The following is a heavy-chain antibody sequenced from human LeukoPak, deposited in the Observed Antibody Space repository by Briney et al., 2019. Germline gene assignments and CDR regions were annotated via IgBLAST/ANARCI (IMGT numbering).Heavy chain of an antibody. CDR2: ISVSGIT. J-gene: IGHJ5*02. CDR3: AKGFSVRGRFDP. Sequence: GGSLRLSCAASGFTFDDYGMSWVRQPPGMGLEWVSGISVSGITVYADSVKGRLTISRDNSKNTLYLQMNNLRAEDTALYYCAKGFSVRGRFDPWGQGTQVTVSS. V-gene: IGHV3-23*01. CDR1: GFTFDDYG. D-gene: IGHD2-15*01.